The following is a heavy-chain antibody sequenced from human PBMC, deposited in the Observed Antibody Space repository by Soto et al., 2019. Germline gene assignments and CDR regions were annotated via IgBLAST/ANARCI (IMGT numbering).Heavy chain of an antibody. V-gene: IGHV3-23*01. CDR2: SSGSGGRT. Sequence: GSLLLACAVSGFTFSSYAMSWVRQPPGKGLDWVSASSGSGGRTYYADSVKGRFTISRDTSKNTLYLQMNSLRAEDTAVYYCAKASGYSGSSLGYYYYGMDVWGQGTKVTVYS. CDR1: GFTFSSYA. CDR3: AKASGYSGSSLGYYYYGMDV. J-gene: IGHJ6*02. D-gene: IGHD1-26*01.